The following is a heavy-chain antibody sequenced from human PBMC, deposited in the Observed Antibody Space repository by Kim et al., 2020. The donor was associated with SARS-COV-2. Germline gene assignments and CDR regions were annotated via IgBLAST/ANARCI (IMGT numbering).Heavy chain of an antibody. CDR2: INHSGST. Sequence: SETLSLTCAVYGGSFSGYYWSWIRQPPGKGLEWIGEINHSGSTNYNPSLKSRVTISVDTSKNQFSLKLSSVTAADTAVYYCARALAAAGRDGGWFDPWGQGTLVTVSS. J-gene: IGHJ5*02. CDR1: GGSFSGYY. D-gene: IGHD6-13*01. V-gene: IGHV4-34*01. CDR3: ARALAAAGRDGGWFDP.